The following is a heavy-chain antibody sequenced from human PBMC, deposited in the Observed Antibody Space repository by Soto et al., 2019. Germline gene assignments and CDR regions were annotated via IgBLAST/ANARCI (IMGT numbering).Heavy chain of an antibody. Sequence: SETLSLTCTVSGGSISGYYWSWIRQPPGKGLEWIGYMYNTGSTVYNPSFKSRVTISVDTSKNQFSLKLSSVTAADTAVYYCARVSPYSSSWLSYYYYGMDVWGQGTAVTVSS. CDR3: ARVSPYSSSWLSYYYYGMDV. J-gene: IGHJ6*02. D-gene: IGHD6-13*01. V-gene: IGHV4-59*01. CDR2: MYNTGST. CDR1: GGSISGYY.